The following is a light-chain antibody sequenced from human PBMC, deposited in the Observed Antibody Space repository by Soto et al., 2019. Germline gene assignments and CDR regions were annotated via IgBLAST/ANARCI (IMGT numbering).Light chain of an antibody. V-gene: IGKV1-5*03. J-gene: IGKJ4*01. CDR2: KAS. CDR1: QSISSW. CDR3: QQYNSYPT. Sequence: DITMTQSPSTLSASVGDRVTITCRASQSISSWLAWYQQKPGKAPNLLIYKASSLESGVPSRFSGSGSGTEFTLTISSLQPDDFATYYCQQYNSYPTFGGGTKVEIK.